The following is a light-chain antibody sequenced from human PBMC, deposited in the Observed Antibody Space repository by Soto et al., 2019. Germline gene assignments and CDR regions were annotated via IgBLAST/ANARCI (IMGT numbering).Light chain of an antibody. CDR2: GNN. CDR1: SSNIGAGYD. J-gene: IGLJ2*01. V-gene: IGLV1-40*01. CDR3: QSFDSSLNGVV. Sequence: QSVLTQPPSMSGAPGQRVTISCNGSSSNIGAGYDVHWYQQLPGTAPKLFIFGNNIRPSGVPDRFSGSKSGTSASLAITGLQAEDEADYYCQSFDSSLNGVVFGGGTKLTVL.